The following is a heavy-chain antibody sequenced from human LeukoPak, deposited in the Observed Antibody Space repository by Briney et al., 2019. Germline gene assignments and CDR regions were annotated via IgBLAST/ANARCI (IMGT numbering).Heavy chain of an antibody. D-gene: IGHD1-26*01. CDR1: GYTFTGYY. V-gene: IGHV1-2*02. CDR3: AREDTVGASTPFDY. Sequence: GASVKVSCKASGYTFTGYYMHWVRQAPGQGPEWMGWINPNSGGTNYAQKFQGRVTMTRDTSISTAYMELSRLRSDDTAVYYCAREDTVGASTPFDYWGQGTLVTVSS. CDR2: INPNSGGT. J-gene: IGHJ4*02.